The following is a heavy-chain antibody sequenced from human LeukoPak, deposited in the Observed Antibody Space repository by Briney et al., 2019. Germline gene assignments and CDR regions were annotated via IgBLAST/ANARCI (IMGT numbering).Heavy chain of an antibody. D-gene: IGHD4-17*01. J-gene: IGHJ4*02. CDR3: ARQGRDYGDFDY. Sequence: SETLSHTCTVSGGSISSYYWSWIRQPPGEGLEWVGYIYYSGSTNYNPSLKSRVTISVDTSNNKFSLKLNSVTAADTAVYYCARQGRDYGDFDYWGQGTLVTVSS. CDR2: IYYSGST. CDR1: GGSISSYY. V-gene: IGHV4-59*08.